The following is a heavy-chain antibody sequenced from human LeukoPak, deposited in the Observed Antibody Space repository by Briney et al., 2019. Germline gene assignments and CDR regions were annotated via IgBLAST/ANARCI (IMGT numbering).Heavy chain of an antibody. CDR1: GFTFSSYS. CDR3: ARDQYDSSGYGDY. Sequence: GGYLRRYCAASGFTFSSYSMSWDRQAQGRGLEWVSYISSSSSIIYYADSVKGRFTISRDSAKNSLYLQMNSLRAEDTAVYYCARDQYDSSGYGDYWGQGTLVTVSS. D-gene: IGHD3-22*01. V-gene: IGHV3-48*01. CDR2: ISSSSSII. J-gene: IGHJ4*02.